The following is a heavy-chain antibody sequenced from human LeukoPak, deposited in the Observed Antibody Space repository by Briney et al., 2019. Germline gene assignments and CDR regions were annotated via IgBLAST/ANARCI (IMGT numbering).Heavy chain of an antibody. CDR1: GYTFTSYD. Sequence: ASVKVSCKASGYTFTSYDINWVRQATGQGLEWMGWMNPNSGNTGYAQKFQGRVTMPRNTSISTAYMELSSLRSEDTAVYYCARAATQSGYDLGFDYWGQGTLVTVSS. CDR2: MNPNSGNT. D-gene: IGHD5-12*01. V-gene: IGHV1-8*01. J-gene: IGHJ4*02. CDR3: ARAATQSGYDLGFDY.